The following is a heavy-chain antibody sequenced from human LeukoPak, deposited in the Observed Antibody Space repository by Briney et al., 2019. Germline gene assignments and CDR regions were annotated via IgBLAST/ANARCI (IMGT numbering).Heavy chain of an antibody. V-gene: IGHV3-30-3*01. J-gene: IGHJ4*02. CDR1: GFTFSSYP. Sequence: GGSLRLSCAASGFTFSSYPMHWVRQAPGKGLEWVALISYDGTNKYYADSVKGRFTISRDNSKNRLYLQMNSLRAEDTTVYYSARNGWFGESPTTYYFDYWGQGTLVTVSS. CDR3: ARNGWFGESPTTYYFDY. CDR2: ISYDGTNK. D-gene: IGHD3-10*01.